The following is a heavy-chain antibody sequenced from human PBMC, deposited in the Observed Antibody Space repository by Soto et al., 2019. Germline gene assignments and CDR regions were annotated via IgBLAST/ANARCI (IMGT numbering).Heavy chain of an antibody. V-gene: IGHV3-23*01. Sequence: GGSLRLSCAASGFTFRSYGMSWVRQAPGKGLEWVSGLSAGGGSTYSAASVKGRFTIFRDTSKNPLYLQMNSLRAEDTALYYCAKDMWSYYDLDYWGQGTLVTVSS. CDR2: LSAGGGST. CDR1: GFTFRSYG. D-gene: IGHD1-26*01. CDR3: AKDMWSYYDLDY. J-gene: IGHJ4*02.